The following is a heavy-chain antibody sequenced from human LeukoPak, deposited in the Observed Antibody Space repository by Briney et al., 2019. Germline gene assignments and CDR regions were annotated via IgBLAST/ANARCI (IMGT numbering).Heavy chain of an antibody. V-gene: IGHV4-38-2*02. CDR1: GYSISSGYY. CDR2: IYHSGST. Sequence: SETLSLTCTVSGYSISSGYYWGWIRQPPGKGLEWIGSIYHSGSTYYNPSLKSRVTISVDRSKNQFSLKLSSVTAADTAVYYCARVKNYYMDVWGKGTTVTVSS. CDR3: ARVKNYYMDV. J-gene: IGHJ6*03.